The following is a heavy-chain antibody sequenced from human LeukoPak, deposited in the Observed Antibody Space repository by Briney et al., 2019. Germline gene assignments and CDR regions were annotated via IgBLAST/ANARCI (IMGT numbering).Heavy chain of an antibody. CDR1: GFTFSSYG. CDR2: ISYDGSNK. J-gene: IGHJ4*02. Sequence: GGSLRLSCAASGFTFSSYGMHWFRQDPGKGLEGLAVISYDGSNKYYEDSVKSRFTISRDNSKNTLYLKMNSLRADDTAVYYCAKGGCYSHFDYWGQGTLVTVSS. D-gene: IGHD1-26*01. V-gene: IGHV3-30*18. CDR3: AKGGCYSHFDY.